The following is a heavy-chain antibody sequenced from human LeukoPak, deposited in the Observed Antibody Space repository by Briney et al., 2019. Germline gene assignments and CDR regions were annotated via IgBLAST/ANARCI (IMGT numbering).Heavy chain of an antibody. J-gene: IGHJ4*02. D-gene: IGHD6-13*01. CDR3: ARVGGYSSSWYENFDY. V-gene: IGHV1-18*01. CDR2: ISAYNGNT. CDR1: GYTFTSYG. Sequence: ASVKVSCKASGYTFTSYGISWVRQAPGQGLEWMGWISAYNGNTNYAQKLQGRVTMTTGTSMSTAYMELRSLRSDDTAVYYCARVGGYSSSWYENFDYWGQGTLVTVSS.